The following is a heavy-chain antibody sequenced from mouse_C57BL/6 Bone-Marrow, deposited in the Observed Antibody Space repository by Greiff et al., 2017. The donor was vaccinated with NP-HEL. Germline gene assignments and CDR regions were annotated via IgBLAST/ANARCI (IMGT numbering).Heavy chain of an antibody. CDR2: INPSTGGT. CDR3: ARDGRSSWFAY. CDR1: GYSFTGYY. J-gene: IGHJ3*01. Sequence: VQLQQSGPELVKPGASVKISCKASGYSFTGYYMNWVKQSPEKSLEWIGEINPSTGGTTYNQKFKAKATLTVDKSSSTAYMQLKSLTSEESAVYYCARDGRSSWFAYWGQGTLVTVSA. V-gene: IGHV1-42*01.